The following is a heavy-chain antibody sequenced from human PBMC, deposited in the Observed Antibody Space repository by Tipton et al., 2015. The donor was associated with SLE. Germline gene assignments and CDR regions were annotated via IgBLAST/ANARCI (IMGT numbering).Heavy chain of an antibody. J-gene: IGHJ2*01. V-gene: IGHV4-4*09. D-gene: IGHD2-8*01. CDR2: IYTSGDT. CDR3: ARSNGDRGRWYFDL. CDR1: GGSITSHY. Sequence: GLVKPSETLSLTCTVSGGSITSHYWSWIRQPPGKGLEWIGYIYTSGDTNYRPSLKSRVTMSRDTSKKQFSLKLNSVTAADTAVYYCARSNGDRGRWYFDLWGRGTLVTVSS.